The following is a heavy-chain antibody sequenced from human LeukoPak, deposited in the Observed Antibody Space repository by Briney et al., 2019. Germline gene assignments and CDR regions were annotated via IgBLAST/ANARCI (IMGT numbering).Heavy chain of an antibody. V-gene: IGHV4-4*07. CDR2: IYTSGST. CDR3: ARASGTTMIDLYYFDY. Sequence: SETLSLTCTVSGGSISSYYWSWIRQPAGKGLEWIGRIYTSGSTNYNPSLKSRVTISVDTSKNQFSLKLSSVTAADTAVYYCARASGTTMIDLYYFDYWGQGTLVTVSS. CDR1: GGSISSYY. D-gene: IGHD3-22*01. J-gene: IGHJ4*02.